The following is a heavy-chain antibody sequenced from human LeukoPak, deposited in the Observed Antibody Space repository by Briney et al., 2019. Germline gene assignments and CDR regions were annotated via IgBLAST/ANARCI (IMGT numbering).Heavy chain of an antibody. J-gene: IGHJ4*02. CDR3: AKWGDYDVLTGYYVSDY. V-gene: IGHV3-23*01. CDR2: ITGSGGST. Sequence: GASLRLSCAASGLIFSNYAMSWVRQAPGKGLEWVAAITGSGGSTYYADSVKGRFTISRDNSKNTLYLQMNSLRAEDTAVYYYAKWGDYDVLTGYYVSDYWGQGTLVTVSS. CDR1: GLIFSNYA. D-gene: IGHD3-9*01.